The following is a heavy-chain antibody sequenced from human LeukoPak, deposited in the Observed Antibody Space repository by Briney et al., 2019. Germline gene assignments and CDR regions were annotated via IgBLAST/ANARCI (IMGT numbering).Heavy chain of an antibody. Sequence: GGSLRLSCAASGFTFSSYGMHWVRQAPGKGLEWVAFMRYDGSNEFYADSVKGRFTISRDNSKNTLYPQMNSLRAEDTAVYYCAKDLYGSGSYQIRLFDYWGQGTLVTVSS. D-gene: IGHD3-10*01. J-gene: IGHJ4*02. CDR2: MRYDGSNE. CDR3: AKDLYGSGSYQIRLFDY. CDR1: GFTFSSYG. V-gene: IGHV3-30*02.